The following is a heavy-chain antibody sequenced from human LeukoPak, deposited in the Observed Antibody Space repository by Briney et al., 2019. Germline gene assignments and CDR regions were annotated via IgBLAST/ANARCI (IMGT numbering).Heavy chain of an antibody. CDR2: ISSDSRYI. Sequence: GGSLRLSCAASGFTFNSYSMNWVRQAPGKRLEWVSSISSDSRYIFYSDSVKGRFTISRDNAKNSLFLQMNSLRAEDTAVYYCAGHHPRNTVDFWGQGTLVTVSS. V-gene: IGHV3-21*06. CDR3: AGHHPRNTVDF. CDR1: GFTFNSYS. J-gene: IGHJ4*02. D-gene: IGHD2/OR15-2a*01.